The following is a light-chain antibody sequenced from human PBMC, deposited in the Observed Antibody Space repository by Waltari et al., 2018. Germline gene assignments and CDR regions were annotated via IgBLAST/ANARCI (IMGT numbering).Light chain of an antibody. Sequence: EIVMTQSPATLSVSPGERATLSCRASQCVSSNLAWYQHKPGQAPRLLIYGASTRATGIPARFSGSGSGTEFTLTISSLQSEDFAVYYCQQYNNWPRRTFAQGTKVEIK. J-gene: IGKJ2*01. CDR3: QQYNNWPRRT. V-gene: IGKV3-15*01. CDR2: GAS. CDR1: QCVSSN.